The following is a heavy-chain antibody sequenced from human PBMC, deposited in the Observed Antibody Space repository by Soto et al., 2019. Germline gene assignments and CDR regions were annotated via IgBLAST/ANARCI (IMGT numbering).Heavy chain of an antibody. D-gene: IGHD1-26*01. Sequence: RLFCGASGFTFSSYWMSWVREAPGKGLEWVANIKQDGSEKYYVDSVKGRFTISRDNAKNSLYLQMNSLRAEGTAVYYCARDPSGSYYGGAAFDIWGQGTMVTVS. CDR2: IKQDGSEK. J-gene: IGHJ3*02. CDR3: ARDPSGSYYGGAAFDI. CDR1: GFTFSSYW. V-gene: IGHV3-7*03.